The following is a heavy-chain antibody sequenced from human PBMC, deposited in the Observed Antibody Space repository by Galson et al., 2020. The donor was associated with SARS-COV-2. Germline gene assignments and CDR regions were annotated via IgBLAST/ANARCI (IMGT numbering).Heavy chain of an antibody. J-gene: IGHJ4*02. CDR1: GFTFSSYA. Sequence: GGSLRLSCAASGFTFSSYAMHWVRQAPGKGLEWVAVISYDGSNKYYADSVKGRFTISRDNSKNTLYLQMNSLRAEDTAVYYCARRGGTMVRGAYDYWGQGTLVTVSS. CDR2: ISYDGSNK. D-gene: IGHD3-10*01. V-gene: IGHV3-30*04. CDR3: ARRGGTMVRGAYDY.